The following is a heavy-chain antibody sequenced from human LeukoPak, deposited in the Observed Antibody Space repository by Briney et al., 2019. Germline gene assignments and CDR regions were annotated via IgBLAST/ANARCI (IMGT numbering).Heavy chain of an antibody. CDR3: ARGPNDYGDRYFDY. D-gene: IGHD4-17*01. Sequence: PETLSLTCAVYGGSFSGYYWSWIRQPPGKGLEWIGEINHSGSTNYNPSLKSRVTISVDTSKNQFSLKLSSVTAADTAVYYCARGPNDYGDRYFDYWGQGTLVTVSS. CDR2: INHSGST. CDR1: GGSFSGYY. V-gene: IGHV4-34*01. J-gene: IGHJ4*02.